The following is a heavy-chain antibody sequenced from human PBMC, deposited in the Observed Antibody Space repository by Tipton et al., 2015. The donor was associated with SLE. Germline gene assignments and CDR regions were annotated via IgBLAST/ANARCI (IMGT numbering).Heavy chain of an antibody. CDR1: GFTFSSYG. V-gene: IGHV3-30*18. D-gene: IGHD6-13*01. J-gene: IGHJ3*02. CDR3: AKDYFEQQLDDAFDI. CDR2: ISYDGSNK. Sequence: SLRLSCAASGFTFSSYGMHWVRQAPGKGLEWVAVISYDGSNKYYADSVKGRFTISRDNSKNTLYLQMNSLRAEDTAVYYCAKDYFEQQLDDAFDIWGQGTMVTVSS.